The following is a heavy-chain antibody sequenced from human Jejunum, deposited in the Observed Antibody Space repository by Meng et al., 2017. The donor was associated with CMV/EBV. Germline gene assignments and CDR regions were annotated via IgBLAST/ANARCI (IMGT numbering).Heavy chain of an antibody. CDR2: INSDGTYT. CDR1: FTFSSDW. V-gene: IGHV3-74*01. CDR3: ARDKRILDTYYVMDV. J-gene: IGHJ6*02. Sequence: FTFSSDWMHWVRQAPGKGLVWVSRINSDGTYTSYADSVKGRFTISRDNVNNMMYLRMTSLRDEDTAVYFCARDKRILDTYYVMDVWGHGTTVTVSS. D-gene: IGHD3-3*01.